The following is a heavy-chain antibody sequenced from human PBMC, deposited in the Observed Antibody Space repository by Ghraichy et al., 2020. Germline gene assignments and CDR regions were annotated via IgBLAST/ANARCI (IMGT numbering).Heavy chain of an antibody. CDR2: ISFDGTNK. CDR3: AKDLRALGFDFYYTMDV. J-gene: IGHJ6*02. CDR1: GFTFRTYA. V-gene: IGHV3-30*18. Sequence: GGSLRLSCAASGFTFRTYAMHWVRQAPGKGPAWVATISFDGTNKYYADSVKGRFTISRDNSKNTLFLQMIGLRPEDTAVYYCAKDLRALGFDFYYTMDVWGQGTTVNVSS. D-gene: IGHD3-10*01.